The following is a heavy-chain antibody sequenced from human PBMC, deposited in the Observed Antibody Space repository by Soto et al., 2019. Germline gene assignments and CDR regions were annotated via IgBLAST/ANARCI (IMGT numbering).Heavy chain of an antibody. CDR2: IISIFGTA. J-gene: IGHJ6*02. V-gene: IGHV1-69*01. Sequence: QGQLVQSGAEVKKPGSSVKVSCKASAGTFSSYAISCVRPAPGHGLELMGGIISIFGTANYAKKFQCRVTITADESTSTAYLELSSLRSEDTAVYYCARASSSPPGEPYYYGMDVGGQGTTVTVS. D-gene: IGHD6-6*01. CDR3: ARASSSPPGEPYYYGMDV. CDR1: AGTFSSYA.